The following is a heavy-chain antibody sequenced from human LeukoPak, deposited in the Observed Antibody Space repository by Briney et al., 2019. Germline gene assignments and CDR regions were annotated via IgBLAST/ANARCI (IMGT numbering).Heavy chain of an antibody. J-gene: IGHJ4*02. D-gene: IGHD3-16*01. V-gene: IGHV3-53*01. CDR2: IYSDGST. CDR1: GFTVSSNY. Sequence: GGSLRLSCAPSGFTVSSNYMYWVRQTPGKGLEWVSVIYSDGSTYYADSVKGRFTMSRDNSKNTLYLQLNSLRAEDTAVYYCARDTMRGRHYNWAQGTLVTVSS. CDR3: ARDTMRGRHYN.